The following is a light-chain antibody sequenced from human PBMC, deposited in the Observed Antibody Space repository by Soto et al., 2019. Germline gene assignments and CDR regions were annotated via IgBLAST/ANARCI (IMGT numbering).Light chain of an antibody. V-gene: IGKV1-39*01. CDR3: QQTYSTPLT. CDR2: DAS. Sequence: DIQMTQSPSSLSASVGDRVTITCRASQYISSYLNWYQQKPGKAPKVLISDASSLQSGVPSRFSSSGSGTDFALTISSLQPEDFATYYCQQTYSTPLTFGGGTKVEIK. J-gene: IGKJ4*01. CDR1: QYISSY.